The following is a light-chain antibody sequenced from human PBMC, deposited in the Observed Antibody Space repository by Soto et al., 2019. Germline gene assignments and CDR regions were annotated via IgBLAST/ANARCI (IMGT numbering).Light chain of an antibody. CDR2: DVS. J-gene: IGLJ2*01. CDR3: SSYTSSSTLMV. V-gene: IGLV2-14*01. CDR1: SSDVGGYNY. Sequence: QSALTQPASVSGSPGQSITLSCTGTSSDVGGYNYVSWYQQHPGKAPKLMIYDVSNRPSGVSNRFSGSKSGNTASLTSSGLQAEDEADYYCSSYTSSSTLMVFGGGTKLTVL.